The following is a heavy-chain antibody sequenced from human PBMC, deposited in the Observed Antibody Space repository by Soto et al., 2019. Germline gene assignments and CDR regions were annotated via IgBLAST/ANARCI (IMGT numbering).Heavy chain of an antibody. CDR1: GGSISSSRYL. Sequence: SETLSLTCTVSGGSISSSRYLWGWIRQPPGKGLEWIGSIYYSGSTSDNPSLKSRITISVDTSKNQFSLRLSSVTAADAAVYYCARQAGGGRNYYGMDVWGQGTTVTVSS. J-gene: IGHJ6*02. D-gene: IGHD2-15*01. CDR3: ARQAGGGRNYYGMDV. V-gene: IGHV4-39*01. CDR2: IYYSGST.